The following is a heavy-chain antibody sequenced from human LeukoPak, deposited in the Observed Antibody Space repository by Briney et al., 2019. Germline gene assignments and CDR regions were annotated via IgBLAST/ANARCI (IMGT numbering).Heavy chain of an antibody. Sequence: ASVKVSCKASGYTFTSYDINWVRQATGQGLEWMGWMNPNSGNTGYAQKFQGRVTMTRNTSISTAYMELSSLRSEDTAVYYCARGRGLGAAATYNWFDPWGQGTLVTVSS. CDR3: ARGRGLGAAATYNWFDP. J-gene: IGHJ5*02. CDR2: MNPNSGNT. V-gene: IGHV1-8*01. CDR1: GYTFTSYD. D-gene: IGHD6-13*01.